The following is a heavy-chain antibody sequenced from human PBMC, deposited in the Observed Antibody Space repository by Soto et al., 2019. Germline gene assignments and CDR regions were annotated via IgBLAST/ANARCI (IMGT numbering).Heavy chain of an antibody. CDR2: FIPRIDNI. D-gene: IGHD2-15*01. CDR1: GGTLISFT. V-gene: IGHV1-69*18. Sequence: QVQLVQSGPEVKKPGSSGTVSCTASGGTLISFTIYWVRQAPGQGFEWMGSFIPRIDNINYSQKFQDRVTLTADESSNTAYMELSSLTSDDAAVYYCARGWVDEAFEIWGQGTLVTISS. CDR3: ARGWVDEAFEI. J-gene: IGHJ3*02.